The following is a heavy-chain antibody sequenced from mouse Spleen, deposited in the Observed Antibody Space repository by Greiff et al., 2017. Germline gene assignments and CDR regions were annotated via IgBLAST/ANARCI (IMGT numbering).Heavy chain of an antibody. CDR3: ARYRIRGSSYAMDY. CDR1: GDSITSGY. V-gene: IGHV3-8*02. CDR2: ISYSGST. J-gene: IGHJ4*01. Sequence: EVKLVESGPSLVKPSQTLSLTCSVTGDSITSGYWNWIRKFPGNKLEYMGYISYSGSTYYNPSLKSRISITRDTSKNQYYLQLNSVTTEDTATYYCARYRIRGSSYAMDYWGQGTSVTVSS. D-gene: IGHD1-1*01.